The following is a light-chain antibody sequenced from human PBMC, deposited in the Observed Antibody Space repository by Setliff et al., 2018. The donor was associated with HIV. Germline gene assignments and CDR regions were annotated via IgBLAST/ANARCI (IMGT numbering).Light chain of an antibody. CDR2: DVN. Sequence: QSALTQPASVSGSPGQSITISCTGTSSDIGGYKYVSWYQQHPGRAPKLIMYDVNSRPSGISNRFSGSKSGNTASLTISGLQAEDEADYYCNSFTGTGTYGFGSGTKVTVL. CDR3: NSFTGTGTYG. J-gene: IGLJ1*01. CDR1: SSDIGGYKY. V-gene: IGLV2-14*03.